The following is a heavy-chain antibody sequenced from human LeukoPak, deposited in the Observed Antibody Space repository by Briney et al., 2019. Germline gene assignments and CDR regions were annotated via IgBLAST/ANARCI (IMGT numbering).Heavy chain of an antibody. CDR2: IHTDQTIQ. D-gene: IGHD3-10*01. V-gene: IGHV3-30*02. CDR3: GYYNSGSYSTPDS. CDR1: GFTFSGFG. Sequence: PGGSLRLSCAASGFTFSGFGMHWVRQAPGKGLEWVAYIHTDQTIQYYADSVKGRFTISRDNSKNTLYLQMKTLRSEDTAVCYCGYYNSGSYSTPDSWGQGTQVTVSS. J-gene: IGHJ5*01.